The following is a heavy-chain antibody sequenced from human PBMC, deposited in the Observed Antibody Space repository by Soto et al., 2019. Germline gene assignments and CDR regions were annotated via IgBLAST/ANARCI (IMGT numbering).Heavy chain of an antibody. Sequence: SETLSLTCAVYGGSFSGYYWSWIRQPPGKGLEWIGEINHSGSTNYNPSLKSRVTISVDTSKNQFSLKLSSVTAADTAVYYCARTSITMVRGSYYYGMDVWGQGTTVTVS. CDR2: INHSGST. CDR3: ARTSITMVRGSYYYGMDV. V-gene: IGHV4-34*01. J-gene: IGHJ6*02. D-gene: IGHD3-10*01. CDR1: GGSFSGYY.